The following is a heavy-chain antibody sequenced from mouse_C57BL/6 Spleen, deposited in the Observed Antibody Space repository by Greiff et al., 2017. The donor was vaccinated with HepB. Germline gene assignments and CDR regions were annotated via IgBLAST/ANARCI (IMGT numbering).Heavy chain of an antibody. CDR1: GFSLTSYG. Sequence: QVQLQQSGPGLVQPSQSLSITCTVSGFSLTSYGVHWVRQSPGQGLEWLGVIWRGGSTDYNAAFMSRLSITKDNSTSQVFFKMNSLQADDTAIYYCAKCYYGNVDAMDYWGQGTSVTVSS. D-gene: IGHD2-1*01. V-gene: IGHV2-5*01. CDR2: IWRGGST. CDR3: AKCYYGNVDAMDY. J-gene: IGHJ4*01.